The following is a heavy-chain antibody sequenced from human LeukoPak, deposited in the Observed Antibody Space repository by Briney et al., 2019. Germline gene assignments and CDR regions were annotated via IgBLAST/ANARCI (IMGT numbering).Heavy chain of an antibody. CDR2: INHSGST. J-gene: IGHJ4*02. D-gene: IGHD2-21*02. CDR1: GGSFSTYY. V-gene: IGHV4-34*01. CDR3: ARTRGYGAYCGGDCYPLDY. Sequence: SETLSLTCAVYGGSFSTYYWSWIRQPPGKGLEWIGEINHSGSTNYNPSLKSRVTISVDTSKNQFSLKLSSVTAADTAMYYCARTRGYGAYCGGDCYPLDYWGQGTLVTVSS.